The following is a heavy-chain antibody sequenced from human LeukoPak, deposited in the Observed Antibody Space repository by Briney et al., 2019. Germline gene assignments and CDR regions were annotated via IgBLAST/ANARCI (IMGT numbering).Heavy chain of an antibody. Sequence: GGSLRLSCAASGFTFSRYWMHWVRQAPGKGLVWVSRINSDGSSTSYADSVKGRFTISRDNAKNSLYLQMNSLRAEDTAVYYCARPGIAVAGEFFDYWGQGTLVTVSS. V-gene: IGHV3-74*01. J-gene: IGHJ4*02. CDR3: ARPGIAVAGEFFDY. CDR1: GFTFSRYW. D-gene: IGHD6-19*01. CDR2: INSDGSST.